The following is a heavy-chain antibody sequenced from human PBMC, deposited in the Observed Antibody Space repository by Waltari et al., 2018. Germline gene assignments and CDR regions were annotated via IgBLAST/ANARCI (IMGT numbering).Heavy chain of an antibody. CDR1: GFTFSSSG. CDR2: ISYDGSNK. J-gene: IGHJ4*02. D-gene: IGHD6-13*01. V-gene: IGHV3-30*18. CDR3: AKSLIAAAVDY. Sequence: QVQLVESGGGVVQPGRSLRLSCAASGFTFSSSGMHWVRQAPGKGLEWVAVISYDGSNKYYADSVKGRFTISRDNSKNTLYLQMNSLRAEDTAVYYCAKSLIAAAVDYWGQGTLVTVSS.